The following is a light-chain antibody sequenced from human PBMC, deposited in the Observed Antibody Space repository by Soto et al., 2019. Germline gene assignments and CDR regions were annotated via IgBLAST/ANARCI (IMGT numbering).Light chain of an antibody. Sequence: QSVLTQPPSVSGAPGQRVTISCTGSSSNIGAGYDVHWYQQLPGTAPKLLIYGNSNRPSGVPDRFSGSKSGTSASLAITGLQAEYEADYYCQSYDSCLSGWVFGGGTQLTVL. CDR2: GNS. J-gene: IGLJ3*02. CDR3: QSYDSCLSGWV. CDR1: SSNIGAGYD. V-gene: IGLV1-40*01.